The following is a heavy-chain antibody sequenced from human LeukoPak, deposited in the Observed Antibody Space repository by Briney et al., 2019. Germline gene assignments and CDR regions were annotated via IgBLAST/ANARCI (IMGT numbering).Heavy chain of an antibody. J-gene: IGHJ4*02. D-gene: IGHD3-9*01. V-gene: IGHV5-51*01. Sequence: GESLKISCKGSGYSFTSYWIGWVRQMPGKGLDWMGIIYPGDSDTRYSPSFQGQVTISADKSISTAYLQWNSLKASATAMYYCARHAPQDYDILTLYPDYWGQGTLVTVSS. CDR1: GYSFTSYW. CDR2: IYPGDSDT. CDR3: ARHAPQDYDILTLYPDY.